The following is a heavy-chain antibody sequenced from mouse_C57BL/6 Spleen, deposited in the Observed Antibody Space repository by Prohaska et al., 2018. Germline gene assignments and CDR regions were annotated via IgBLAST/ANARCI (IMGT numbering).Heavy chain of an antibody. CDR2: INPYNGGT. CDR3: ARKEGPYYFDY. V-gene: IGHV1-19*01. J-gene: IGHJ2*01. Sequence: EVQLQQSGPVLVKPGASVKMSCKASGYTFTDYYMNWVKQSHGKSLEWIGVINPYNGGTSYNQKFKGKATLTVDKSSSTAYMELNSLTSEDSAVYYCARKEGPYYFDYWGQGTTLTVSS. CDR1: GYTFTDYY.